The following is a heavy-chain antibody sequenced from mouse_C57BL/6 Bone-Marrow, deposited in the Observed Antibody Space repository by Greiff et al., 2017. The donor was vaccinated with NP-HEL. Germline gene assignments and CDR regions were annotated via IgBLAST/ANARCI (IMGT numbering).Heavy chain of an antibody. V-gene: IGHV1-55*01. CDR3: ARLGFYGNYFAY. CDR2: IYPGSGST. D-gene: IGHD2-1*01. CDR1: GYTFTSYW. J-gene: IGHJ3*01. Sequence: QVQLQQPGAELVKPGASVKMSCKASGYTFTSYWITWVKQRPGQGLEWIGDIYPGSGSTNYNEKFKSKATLTVDKSSSTAYMQLSSLTSEDSAVYYCARLGFYGNYFAYWGQGTLVTVSA.